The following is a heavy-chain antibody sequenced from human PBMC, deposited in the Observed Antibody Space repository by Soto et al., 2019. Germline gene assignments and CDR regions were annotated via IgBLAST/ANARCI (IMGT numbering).Heavy chain of an antibody. D-gene: IGHD2-2*01. J-gene: IGHJ1*01. CDR1: GFTFSSYG. Sequence: QVELVESGGGVVQPGRSLRLSCAASGFTFSSYGMHWVRQAPGKGLEWVAVVWYDGTNKNYADSVKGRFTISRDNSKNTLYLQMNGLRAEDTAVYYCVRGTSTSAEYWGQATLVSVSS. CDR2: VWYDGTNK. V-gene: IGHV3-33*01. CDR3: VRGTSTSAEY.